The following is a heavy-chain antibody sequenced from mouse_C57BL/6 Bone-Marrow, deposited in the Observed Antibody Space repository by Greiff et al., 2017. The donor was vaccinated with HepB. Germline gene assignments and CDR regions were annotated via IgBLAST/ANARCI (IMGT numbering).Heavy chain of an antibody. CDR1: GYAFSSSW. Sequence: QVQLQQSGPELVKPGASVKISCKASGYAFSSSWMNWVKQRPGKGLEWIGRIYPGDGDTNYNGKFKGKATLTADKASSTPYMQLSSLTSEDSAVYFCARSQLSTTVVAPMNFGVWGTGPTVTVSS. V-gene: IGHV1-82*01. CDR2: IYPGDGDT. J-gene: IGHJ1*03. CDR3: ARSQLSTTVVAPMNFGV. D-gene: IGHD1-1*01.